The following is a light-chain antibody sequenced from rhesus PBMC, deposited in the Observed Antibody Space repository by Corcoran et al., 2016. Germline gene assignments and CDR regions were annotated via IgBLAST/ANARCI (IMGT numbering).Light chain of an antibody. CDR1: SSDVGGYNY. Sequence: QAVPTQSPSVSASPGQSVTISCTGTSSDVGGYNYVSWYQQHPGKAPKLMIYGVSKRPSGVSDRVCGSKSGNTASLTISGLQAEDDADYYCCSYTTSSTYIFGAGTRLTVL. CDR3: CSYTTSSTYI. CDR2: GVS. V-gene: IGLV2S7*01. J-gene: IGLJ1*01.